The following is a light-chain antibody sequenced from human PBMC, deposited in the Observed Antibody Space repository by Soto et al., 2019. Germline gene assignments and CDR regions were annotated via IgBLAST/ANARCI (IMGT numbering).Light chain of an antibody. CDR1: QSVSSN. CDR3: QQYNNWPET. Sequence: EIVMTHSPATLSVSPGERSTLSCRASQSVSSNLAWYQQKPGQAPRLLIYGASTRATGIPARFSGSGSGTEFTLTISSLQSKDFAVYYCQQYNNWPETFGQGTKVDIK. J-gene: IGKJ1*01. V-gene: IGKV3-15*01. CDR2: GAS.